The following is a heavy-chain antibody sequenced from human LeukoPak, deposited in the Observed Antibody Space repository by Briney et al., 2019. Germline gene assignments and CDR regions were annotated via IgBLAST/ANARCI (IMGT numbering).Heavy chain of an antibody. CDR3: ARFTYYYDSSARDY. J-gene: IGHJ4*02. CDR1: GYTFTSYY. Sequence: ASVKVSCKASGYTFTSYYMHWVRQAPGQGLEWMGWINPNSGGTNYAQKFQGRVTMTRDTSISTAYMELSRLRSDDTAVYYCARFTYYYDSSARDYWGQGTLVTVSS. V-gene: IGHV1-2*02. CDR2: INPNSGGT. D-gene: IGHD3-22*01.